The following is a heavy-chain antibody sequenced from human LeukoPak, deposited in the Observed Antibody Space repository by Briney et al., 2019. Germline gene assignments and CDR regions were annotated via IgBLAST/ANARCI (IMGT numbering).Heavy chain of an antibody. CDR2: ISGSGGST. CDR3: ARPGVSYYDSSGYYDY. D-gene: IGHD3-22*01. CDR1: GFTFSSYA. J-gene: IGHJ4*02. Sequence: PGGSLRLSCAASGFTFSSYAMSWVRQAPGKGLEWVSAISGSGGSTYYADSAKGRFTISRDNSKNTLYLQMNSLRAEDTAVYYCARPGVSYYDSSGYYDYWGQGTLVTVSS. V-gene: IGHV3-23*01.